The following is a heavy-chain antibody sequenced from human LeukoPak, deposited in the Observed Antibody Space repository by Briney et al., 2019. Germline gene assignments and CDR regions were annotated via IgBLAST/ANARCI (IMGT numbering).Heavy chain of an antibody. CDR3: TRASYDSSGYYHDY. J-gene: IGHJ4*02. V-gene: IGHV3-73*01. CDR1: GFTFSGSA. CDR2: IRSKANSHAT. Sequence: GSLRLSCAASGFTFSGSAMHWVRQASGKGLEWVGRIRSKANSHATAYAASVKGRFTISRDDSKNTAYLQMNSLKTEDTAVYYCTRASYDSSGYYHDYWGQGTLVTVSS. D-gene: IGHD3-22*01.